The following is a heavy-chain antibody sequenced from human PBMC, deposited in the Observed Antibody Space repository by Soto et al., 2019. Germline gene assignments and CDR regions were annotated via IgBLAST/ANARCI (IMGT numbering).Heavy chain of an antibody. Sequence: ASVKVSCKASGYTSTGYYMHWVRQAPGQGLEWMGWINPNSGGTNYAQKFQGRVTMTRDTSISTAYMELSRLRSDDTAVYYCARVTSATVTTYYYYGMDVWGQGTTVTVSS. D-gene: IGHD4-4*01. V-gene: IGHV1-2*02. J-gene: IGHJ6*02. CDR3: ARVTSATVTTYYYYGMDV. CDR2: INPNSGGT. CDR1: GYTSTGYY.